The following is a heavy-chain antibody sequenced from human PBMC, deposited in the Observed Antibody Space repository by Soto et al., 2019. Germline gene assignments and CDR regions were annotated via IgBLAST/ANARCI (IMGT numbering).Heavy chain of an antibody. CDR2: INPSGGST. CDR3: ARNEVGLRVFDY. Sequence: GASVKVSCKAPGYTFTSYYMHWVRQAPGQGLEWMGIINPSGGSTSYAQKFQGRVTITRDTSASTAYMELSSLRSEDTAVYYCARNEVGLRVFDYWGQGTLVTSPQ. D-gene: IGHD5-12*01. J-gene: IGHJ4*02. CDR1: GYTFTSYY. V-gene: IGHV1-46*01.